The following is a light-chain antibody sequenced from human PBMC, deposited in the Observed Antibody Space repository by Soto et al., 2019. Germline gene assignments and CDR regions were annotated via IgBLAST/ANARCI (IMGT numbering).Light chain of an antibody. Sequence: DIQMTQSPTTQCASVVARVTMTCRASQSISTWLAWYQLQPGTGPTLLISDASSLESGVPSRFSGTGSGTDFTLTISSLQPEDFATYYCQQYNIYPITVGQGTRLEIK. CDR3: QQYNIYPIT. CDR1: QSISTW. J-gene: IGKJ5*01. CDR2: DAS. V-gene: IGKV1-5*01.